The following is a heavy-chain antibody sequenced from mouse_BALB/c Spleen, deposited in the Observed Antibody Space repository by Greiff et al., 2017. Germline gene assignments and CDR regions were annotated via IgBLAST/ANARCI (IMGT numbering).Heavy chain of an antibody. J-gene: IGHJ4*01. CDR2: IDPANGNT. Sequence: VQLQQSGAELVKPGASVKLSCTASGFTFKDNYMHWVKQRPEQGLEWIGRIDPANGNTKDDPKFQGKATITADTSSNTAYLQLSSLTSEDTAVCDCAREEGYYAMDYWGQGTSVTVSS. CDR1: GFTFKDNY. V-gene: IGHV14-3*02. CDR3: AREEGYYAMDY.